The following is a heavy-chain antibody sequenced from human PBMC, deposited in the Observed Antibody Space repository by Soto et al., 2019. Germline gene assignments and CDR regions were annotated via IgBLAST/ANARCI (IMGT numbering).Heavy chain of an antibody. CDR2: ISAYNGNS. CDR1: AYTFTSYG. J-gene: IGHJ6*02. Sequence: ASVKVSCKASAYTFTSYGITWVRQAPGQGLEWVGWISAYNGNSNYAQKYEGRVTMTTDTSTSTAYMELSSLRSDDTAVYYCARIADFSTTSRSFPSRFHVRGYYYYYGLDVWGQGTTVTVSS. V-gene: IGHV1-18*04. CDR3: ARIADFSTTSRSFPSRFHVRGYYYYYGLDV. D-gene: IGHD2-2*01.